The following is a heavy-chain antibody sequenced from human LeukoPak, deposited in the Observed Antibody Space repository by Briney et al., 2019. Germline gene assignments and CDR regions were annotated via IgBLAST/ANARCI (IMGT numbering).Heavy chain of an antibody. J-gene: IGHJ4*02. D-gene: IGHD3/OR15-3a*01. V-gene: IGHV1-69*05. CDR2: IIPIFGTA. Sequence: ASVTVSCKASGGTFSSYAISWVRQAPGQGLEWMGGIIPIFGTANYAQKFQGRVTITTDESTSTAYTELSSLRSEDTAVYYCARGGLSDFDYWGQGTLVTVSS. CDR1: GGTFSSYA. CDR3: ARGGLSDFDY.